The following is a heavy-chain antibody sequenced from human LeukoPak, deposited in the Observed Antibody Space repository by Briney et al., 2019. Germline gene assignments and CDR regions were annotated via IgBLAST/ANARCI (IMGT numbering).Heavy chain of an antibody. V-gene: IGHV4-59*01. J-gene: IGHJ5*02. Sequence: GSLRLSCAASGFTFISYSMNWVRQPPGKGLEWIGYIYYSGSTNYNPSLKSRVTISVDTSKNQFSLKLSSVTAADTAVYYCARVRDYDFWSGYPNWFDPWGQGTLVTVSS. CDR1: GFTFISYS. D-gene: IGHD3-3*01. CDR3: ARVRDYDFWSGYPNWFDP. CDR2: IYYSGST.